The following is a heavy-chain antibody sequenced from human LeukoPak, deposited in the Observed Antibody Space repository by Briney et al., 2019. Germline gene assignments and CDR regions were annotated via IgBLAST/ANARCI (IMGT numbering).Heavy chain of an antibody. CDR1: GGSISSSNW. CDR2: IYHSGST. J-gene: IGHJ3*02. CDR3: ARDEEYYDSSGWNPFDI. Sequence: SGTLSLTCAVSGGSISSSNWWSWVRQPPGKGLEWIGEIYHSGSTNYNPSLKSRVTISVDKSKNQFSLKLSSVTAADTAVYYCARDEEYYDSSGWNPFDIWGQGTMVTVSS. V-gene: IGHV4-4*02. D-gene: IGHD3-22*01.